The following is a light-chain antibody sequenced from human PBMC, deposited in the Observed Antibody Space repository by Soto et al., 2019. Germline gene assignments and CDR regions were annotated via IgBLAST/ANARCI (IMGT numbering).Light chain of an antibody. CDR3: QQYNGYWT. V-gene: IGKV1-5*03. J-gene: IGKJ1*01. CDR1: QSISNS. Sequence: DIQMTQSPSTQSASVGDRVTLTCRASQSISNSLAWYQQKPGKAPKLLIYEASSLKSGVPSRFSGSGSGTEYTLTISSLQPDDFATYYCQQYNGYWTFGQGTKVEIK. CDR2: EAS.